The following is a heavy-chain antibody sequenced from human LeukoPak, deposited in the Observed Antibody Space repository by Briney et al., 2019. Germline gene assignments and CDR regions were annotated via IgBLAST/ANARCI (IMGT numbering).Heavy chain of an antibody. CDR2: FDPEDGET. V-gene: IGHV1-24*01. D-gene: IGHD1-26*01. Sequence: ASVKVSCKVSGYTLTELSMHWVRQALGKGLEWMGGFDPEDGETIYAQKFQGRVTMTEDTSTDTAYMELSSLRSEDTAVYYCATDSGSYQRFYYYGMDVWGQGTTVTVSS. J-gene: IGHJ6*02. CDR3: ATDSGSYQRFYYYGMDV. CDR1: GYTLTELS.